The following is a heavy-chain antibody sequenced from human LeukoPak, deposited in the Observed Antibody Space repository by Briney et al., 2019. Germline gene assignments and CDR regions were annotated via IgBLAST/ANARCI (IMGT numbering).Heavy chain of an antibody. Sequence: GASVKVSCKASGYTFTGYYMHWVRQAPGQGLEWMGWINPNSGGTNYAQKFQGRVTMTRDTSISTAYMELSRLRSDDTAVYYCARDPAPYDYVWGSSRYYYGMDVWGQGTTATVSS. J-gene: IGHJ6*02. CDR2: INPNSGGT. CDR3: ARDPAPYDYVWGSSRYYYGMDV. D-gene: IGHD3-16*01. CDR1: GYTFTGYY. V-gene: IGHV1-2*02.